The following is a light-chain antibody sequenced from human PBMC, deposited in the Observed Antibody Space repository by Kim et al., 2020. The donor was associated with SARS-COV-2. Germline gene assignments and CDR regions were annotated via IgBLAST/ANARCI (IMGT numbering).Light chain of an antibody. CDR3: QQSFSLPYT. CDR2: GAS. Sequence: DIQMNQSPSSLSASLGHRVTITCRASQRISRYLNWYQQKPGKAPELLIYGASSLRSGVPSRFSGSGSDTDFSLTINSLQPEDFATYFCQQSFSLPYTFGQGTKLEI. CDR1: QRISRY. V-gene: IGKV1-39*01. J-gene: IGKJ2*01.